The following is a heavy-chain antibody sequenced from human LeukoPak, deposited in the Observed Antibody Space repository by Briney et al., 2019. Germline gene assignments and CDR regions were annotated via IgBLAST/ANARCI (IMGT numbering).Heavy chain of an antibody. J-gene: IGHJ4*02. Sequence: PSGGSLRLSCAASGFTFSSYGMHWVRQAPGKGLEWVAFIRYDGSNKYYADSVKGRFTISRDNSKNTLYLQMNSLRAEDTAVYYCAGYETILGYFDYWGQGTLVTVSS. V-gene: IGHV3-30*02. CDR1: GFTFSSYG. CDR2: IRYDGSNK. D-gene: IGHD5-12*01. CDR3: AGYETILGYFDY.